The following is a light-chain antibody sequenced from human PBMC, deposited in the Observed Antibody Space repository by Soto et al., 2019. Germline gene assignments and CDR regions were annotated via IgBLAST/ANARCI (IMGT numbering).Light chain of an antibody. CDR3: SSYASSRSYV. CDR1: SKEIGSYKH. V-gene: IGLV2-14*03. J-gene: IGLJ1*01. CDR2: EVS. Sequence: QSVLTQPVSVSGSTGQSVTISCTGNSKEIGSYKHVSWYQQYPGKAPKLMIYEVSDRPSGVSNRFSGSKSGNTASLTISGLQAEDEADYYCSSYASSRSYVFGTGTKVTVL.